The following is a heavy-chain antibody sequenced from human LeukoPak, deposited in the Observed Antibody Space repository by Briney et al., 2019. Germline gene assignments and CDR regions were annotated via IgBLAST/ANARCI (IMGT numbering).Heavy chain of an antibody. V-gene: IGHV4-59*12. CDR3: AALGYCSSTSCYGEDY. CDR1: GGSISSYY. J-gene: IGHJ4*02. Sequence: PSETLSLTCTVSGGSISSYYWSWIRQPPGKGLEWIGYIYYSGSTNYNPSLKSRVTISVDTSKNQFSLKLSSVTAADTAVYYCAALGYCSSTSCYGEDYWGQGTLVTVSS. D-gene: IGHD2-2*01. CDR2: IYYSGST.